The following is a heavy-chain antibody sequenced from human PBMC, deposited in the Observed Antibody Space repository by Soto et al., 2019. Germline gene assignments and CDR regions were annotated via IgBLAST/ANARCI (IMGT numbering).Heavy chain of an antibody. V-gene: IGHV3-74*01. CDR2: INSDGSST. D-gene: IGHD3-3*01. Sequence: PGGSLRLSCAASGFTFSSYWMHWVRQAPGKGLVWVSRINSDGSSTSYADSVKGRFTISRDNAKNTLYLQMNSLRAEDTAVYYCAREATPYEFSSRYYTPYYYYSMDVWGKGTTVTACS. CDR1: GFTFSSYW. J-gene: IGHJ6*03. CDR3: AREATPYEFSSRYYTPYYYYSMDV.